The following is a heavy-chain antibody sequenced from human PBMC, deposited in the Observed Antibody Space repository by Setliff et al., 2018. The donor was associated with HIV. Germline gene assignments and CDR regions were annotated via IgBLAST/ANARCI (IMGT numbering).Heavy chain of an antibody. CDR3: ARDRRGYYYGSGSCYMDV. D-gene: IGHD3-10*01. Sequence: SETLSLTCTVSGGSISSYSWSWIRQPPGKGLEWIGYIYYTGTTKYNPSLKSRVTMSVDTSKNQLSLKLSSLTAADTAVYYCARDRRGYYYGSGSCYMDVWGTGTTVTVSS. CDR2: IYYTGTT. CDR1: GGSISSYS. J-gene: IGHJ6*03. V-gene: IGHV4-59*01.